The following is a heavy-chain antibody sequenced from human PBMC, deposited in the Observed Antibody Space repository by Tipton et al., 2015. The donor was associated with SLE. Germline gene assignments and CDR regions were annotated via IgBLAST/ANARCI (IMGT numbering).Heavy chain of an antibody. CDR1: GFTFRTYW. CDR2: IKTDGSGT. D-gene: IGHD6-13*01. V-gene: IGHV3-74*03. Sequence: SLRLSCAASGFTFRTYWMQWVRQVPGKGLAWVSYIKTDGSGTKYADSVKGRFTISRDNSKNTLYLQMNSLRAEDTAVYYCAREEIYSSSWNDAFDIWGQGTMVTVSS. CDR3: AREEIYSSSWNDAFDI. J-gene: IGHJ3*02.